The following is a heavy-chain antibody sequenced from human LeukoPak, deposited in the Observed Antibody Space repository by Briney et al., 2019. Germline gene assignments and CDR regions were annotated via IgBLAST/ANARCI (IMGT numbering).Heavy chain of an antibody. CDR1: GFTFSGSA. V-gene: IGHV3-73*01. Sequence: GGSLKLSCAASGFTFSGSAMHWVRQASGKGLEWVGRIRSKANSYATAYAASVKGRFTISRDDSKNTAYLQMNSLKTEDTAVYYCTRDIVATMAWGQGTLFTVSS. CDR2: IRSKANSYAT. CDR3: TRDIVATMA. J-gene: IGHJ5*02. D-gene: IGHD5-12*01.